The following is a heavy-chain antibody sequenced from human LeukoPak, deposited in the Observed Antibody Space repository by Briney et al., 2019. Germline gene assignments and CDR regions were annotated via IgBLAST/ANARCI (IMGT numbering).Heavy chain of an antibody. D-gene: IGHD2-8*02. CDR3: AKDQYCTGGVCPADY. J-gene: IGHJ4*02. V-gene: IGHV3-23*01. CDR1: GFTFSSYA. CDR2: ISGSGGST. Sequence: GGSLRPSCAASGFTFSSYAMSWVRQAPGKGLEWVSAISGSGGSTYYADSVKGRFTISRDNSKNTLYLQMNSLRAEDTAVYYCAKDQYCTGGVCPADYWGQGTLVTVSS.